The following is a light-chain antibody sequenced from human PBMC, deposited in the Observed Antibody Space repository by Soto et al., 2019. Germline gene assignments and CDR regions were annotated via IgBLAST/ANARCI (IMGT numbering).Light chain of an antibody. J-gene: IGKJ1*01. Sequence: EKVLTQSPATLSLSPGERATLSCRASQSVNYFLAWYQQKPGQAPRLLIYGASSRATGIPDRFSGSGSGTDFTLTISRLEPEDFAVYYCQQYGSSPPTFGQGTKVDIK. CDR3: QQYGSSPPT. CDR2: GAS. V-gene: IGKV3-20*01. CDR1: QSVNYF.